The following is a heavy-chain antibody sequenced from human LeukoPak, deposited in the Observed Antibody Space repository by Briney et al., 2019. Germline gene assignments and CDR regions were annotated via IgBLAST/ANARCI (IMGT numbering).Heavy chain of an antibody. CDR2: IYSGGST. CDR1: GFTFSSYS. D-gene: IGHD3-16*02. CDR3: ARMGYDYVWGSYRPYYFDY. Sequence: GGSLRLSCAASGFTFSSYSMNWVRQAPGKGLEWVSVIYSGGSTYYADSVKGRFTISRDNSKNTLYLQMNSLRAEDTAVYYCARMGYDYVWGSYRPYYFDYWGQGTLVTVSS. J-gene: IGHJ4*02. V-gene: IGHV3-53*01.